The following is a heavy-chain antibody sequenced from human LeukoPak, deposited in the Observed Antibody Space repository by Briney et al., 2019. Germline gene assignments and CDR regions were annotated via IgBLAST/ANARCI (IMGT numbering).Heavy chain of an antibody. CDR1: GGSISSSSYY. V-gene: IGHV4-39*07. Sequence: PSETLSLTCTVSGGSISSSSYYWGWIRQPPGKGLEWIGSIYYSGSTYYNPSLESRVTISVDTSKNQFSLKLSSVTAADTAVYHCARSKVRYGGTDYWGQGTLVTVSS. CDR2: IYYSGST. CDR3: ARSKVRYGGTDY. D-gene: IGHD4-23*01. J-gene: IGHJ4*02.